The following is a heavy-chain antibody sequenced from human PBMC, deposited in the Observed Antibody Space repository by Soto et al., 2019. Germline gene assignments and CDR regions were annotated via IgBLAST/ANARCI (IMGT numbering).Heavy chain of an antibody. J-gene: IGHJ4*02. V-gene: IGHV1-3*04. CDR1: VYTYTNYA. CDR2: INTGNGNT. D-gene: IGHD5-12*01. CDR3: ARSGPDYYFDL. Sequence: ASVKVSCKASVYTYTNYAMHWVRQAPGQRLEWMGWINTGNGNTKYSQKFRGRVTITRDTSANTAYMELSSLTSEDTTEYYCARSGPDYYFDLWGQGTLVTVSS.